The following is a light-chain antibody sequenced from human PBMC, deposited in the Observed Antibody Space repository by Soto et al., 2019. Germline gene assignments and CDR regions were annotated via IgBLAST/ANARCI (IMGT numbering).Light chain of an antibody. CDR3: QQHNDYAT. V-gene: IGKV1-5*01. CDR2: DAS. Sequence: DFQMTQSPPTLSASVGDRVTLTCRASQSIGGWLAWYQQRPGKAPKLLIYDASTLASGVPSRFTGSGSGTHFTLTIDNLQPDDAANYYCQQHNDYATFGQGT. CDR1: QSIGGW. J-gene: IGKJ2*01.